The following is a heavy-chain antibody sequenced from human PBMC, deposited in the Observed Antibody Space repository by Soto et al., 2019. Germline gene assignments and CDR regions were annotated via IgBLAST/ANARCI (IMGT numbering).Heavy chain of an antibody. CDR2: IRSKAYGGTT. D-gene: IGHD5-12*01. CDR1: GFTFGDYA. CDR3: TRESGGYDPRGAFDI. Sequence: QPGGSLRLSCTASGFTFGDYAMSWFRQAPGKGLEWVGFIRSKAYGGTTEYAASVKGRFTISRDDSKSIAYLQMNSLKTEDTAVYYCTRESGGYDPRGAFDIWGQGTMVTVSS. V-gene: IGHV3-49*03. J-gene: IGHJ3*02.